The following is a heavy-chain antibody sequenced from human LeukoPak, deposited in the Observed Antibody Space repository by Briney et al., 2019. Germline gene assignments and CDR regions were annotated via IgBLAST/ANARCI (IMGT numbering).Heavy chain of an antibody. CDR2: ISGTGGGT. D-gene: IGHD2-2*01. Sequence: PGGSLRLSCAASGFTFTNYAMGWVRQAPGEGLEWVSGISGTGGGTYYADSVKGRFTISRDNSKNTLYLQMNSLRAEDTAVYYCAKDLAEGYCSSTSCHYYYYYYGMGVWGQGTTVTVSS. J-gene: IGHJ6*02. CDR3: AKDLAEGYCSSTSCHYYYYYYGMGV. V-gene: IGHV3-23*01. CDR1: GFTFTNYA.